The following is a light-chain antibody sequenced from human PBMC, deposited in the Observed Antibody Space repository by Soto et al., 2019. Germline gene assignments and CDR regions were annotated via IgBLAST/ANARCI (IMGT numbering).Light chain of an antibody. Sequence: EIVMTQSPATLSVSPGERATLSCRASQSVSSNLAWYQQKPGQAPRLIIYGASTRATGIPARFSGSGSGTEFTLTISSLQSEDVAVYYCQQYNNWPLWLTFGGGTKVEIK. CDR3: QQYNNWPLWLT. J-gene: IGKJ4*01. V-gene: IGKV3-15*01. CDR2: GAS. CDR1: QSVSSN.